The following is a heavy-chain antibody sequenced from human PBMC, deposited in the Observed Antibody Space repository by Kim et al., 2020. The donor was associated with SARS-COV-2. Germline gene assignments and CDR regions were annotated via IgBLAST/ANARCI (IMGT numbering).Heavy chain of an antibody. V-gene: IGHV3-21*04. J-gene: IGHJ3*02. CDR1: GFTFNTYD. Sequence: GGSLRLSCAASGFTFNTYDMNWIRQAPGKGLEWVSTISGRGSNIYYADSVKGRFTISRDSAKNYLFLQMNSLRAEDTAIYYCARDCYNYEKRENDGFDIWGQGTMVTVS. D-gene: IGHD5-12*01. CDR3: ARDCYNYEKRENDGFDI. CDR2: ISGRGSNI.